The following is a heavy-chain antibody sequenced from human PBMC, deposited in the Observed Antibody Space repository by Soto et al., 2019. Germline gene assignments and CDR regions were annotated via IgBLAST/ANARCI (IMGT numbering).Heavy chain of an antibody. CDR3: AREIEALRFHP. Sequence: ASVKVSCKASGGTCSSYAISWVRQAPGQGLEWMGGIIPIFGTANYAQKFQGRVTITADESTSTAYMELSSLRSEDTAVYYCAREIEALRFHPWSQGTLVTVSS. CDR1: GGTCSSYA. D-gene: IGHD2-21*01. J-gene: IGHJ5*02. V-gene: IGHV1-69*13. CDR2: IIPIFGTA.